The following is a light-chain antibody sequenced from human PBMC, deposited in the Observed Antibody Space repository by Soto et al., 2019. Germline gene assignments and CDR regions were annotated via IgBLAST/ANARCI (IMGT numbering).Light chain of an antibody. J-gene: IGLJ3*02. Sequence: QSVLTQPRSVSGSPGQSFTISCTGTNSDVGRYNFVSWYQQLPGKAPKLLISAVSQRPSGVPDRFSGSKSGNTASLTISGLQADDEADYFCYSYTASDIWVFGGGTKVTVL. CDR1: NSDVGRYNF. CDR2: AVS. CDR3: YSYTASDIWV. V-gene: IGLV2-11*01.